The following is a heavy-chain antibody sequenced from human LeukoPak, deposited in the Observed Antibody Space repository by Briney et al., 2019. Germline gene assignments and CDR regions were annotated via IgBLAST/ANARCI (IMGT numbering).Heavy chain of an antibody. CDR1: GFTFSNYW. Sequence: GGSLRLSCAASGFTFSNYWLHWVRQAPGKGLVWVSRIDANAKTTSYADSVKGRFTISTDNAKKTLYLQMNSLRAEDTALYYCAKDVHSFYSRTVFDYWGQGTLVTVSS. CDR3: AKDVHSFYSRTVFDY. CDR2: IDANAKTT. V-gene: IGHV3-74*01. D-gene: IGHD6-13*01. J-gene: IGHJ4*02.